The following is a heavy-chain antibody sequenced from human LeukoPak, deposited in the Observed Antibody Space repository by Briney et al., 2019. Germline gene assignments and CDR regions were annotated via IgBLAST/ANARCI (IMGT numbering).Heavy chain of an antibody. CDR1: GFTFSSYS. D-gene: IGHD5-18*01. Sequence: MSGGSLRLSCAASGFTFSSYSMNWVRQAPGKGLEWVSSISSSSSYIYYADSVKGRFTISRDNAKNSLYLQMNSLRAEDTAVYYCARDDKRYSYAPIDYWGQGTLVTVSS. V-gene: IGHV3-21*01. J-gene: IGHJ4*02. CDR3: ARDDKRYSYAPIDY. CDR2: ISSSSSYI.